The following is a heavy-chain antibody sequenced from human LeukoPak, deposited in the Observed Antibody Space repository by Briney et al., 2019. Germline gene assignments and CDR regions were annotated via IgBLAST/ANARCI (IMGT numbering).Heavy chain of an antibody. CDR2: IKEDGSVK. Sequence: GGSLRLSCTASGFTFSNSWMTWVRQAPGKGLEWVADIKEDGSVKNYVEYVKGRFTISRDNAKNSLHLQMSSLRVEDAAVYYCARDRAYSTYDYWGQGTLVRASS. V-gene: IGHV3-7*01. CDR1: GFTFSNSW. CDR3: ARDRAYSTYDY. J-gene: IGHJ4*02. D-gene: IGHD2/OR15-2a*01.